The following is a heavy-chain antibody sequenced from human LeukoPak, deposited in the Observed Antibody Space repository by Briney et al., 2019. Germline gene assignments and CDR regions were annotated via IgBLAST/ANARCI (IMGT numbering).Heavy chain of an antibody. CDR2: ISSNGGST. CDR1: GFTFSSYA. V-gene: IGHV3-64*01. J-gene: IGHJ3*02. Sequence: GGSLRLSCAASGFTFSSYAMHWVRQAPGKGLEYVSAISSNGGSTYYANSVKGRFTISRDNSKNTLYLQMGSLRAEDMAVYYCARRIQLWGGDAFDIWGQGTMVTVSS. CDR3: ARRIQLWGGDAFDI. D-gene: IGHD5-18*01.